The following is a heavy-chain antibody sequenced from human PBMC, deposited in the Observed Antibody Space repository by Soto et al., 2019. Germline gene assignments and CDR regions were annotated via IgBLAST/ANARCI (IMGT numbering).Heavy chain of an antibody. CDR1: GFSLSNARMG. Sequence: GSGPTLVNPTETLTLTCTVSGFSLSNARMGVSWIRQPPGKALEWLAHIFSNDEKSYSTSLKSRLTISKDTSKSQVVLTMTNMDPVDTATYYCARNSPAPGYGWNYDYMDVSGKGTTVTVSS. D-gene: IGHD6-13*01. CDR3: ARNSPAPGYGWNYDYMDV. V-gene: IGHV2-26*01. J-gene: IGHJ6*03. CDR2: IFSNDEK.